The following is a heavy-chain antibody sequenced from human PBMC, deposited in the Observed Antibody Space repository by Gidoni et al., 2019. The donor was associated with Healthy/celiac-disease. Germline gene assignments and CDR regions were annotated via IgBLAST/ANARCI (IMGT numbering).Heavy chain of an antibody. V-gene: IGHV4-34*01. D-gene: IGHD5-12*01. CDR3: ARGGGRWLQFWYFDY. CDR1: GVSFSGYY. CDR2: INHSGST. Sequence: QVQLQQWGAGLLKPSETLSLTCAVYGVSFSGYYWSWIRQPPGQGLEWIGKINHSGSTNYTSTLKSRVTISVDTSKNQFSLKLRSVTAAGTAVYYCARGGGRWLQFWYFDYWGQGTLVTVSS. J-gene: IGHJ4*02.